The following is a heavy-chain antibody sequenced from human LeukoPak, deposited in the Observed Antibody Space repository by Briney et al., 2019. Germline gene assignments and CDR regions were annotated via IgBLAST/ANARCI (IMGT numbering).Heavy chain of an antibody. V-gene: IGHV3-48*01. CDR2: ISSSSSTI. CDR1: GFTFSSYS. J-gene: IGHJ4*02. CDR3: ARGRYSSSSGDFDY. D-gene: IGHD6-6*01. Sequence: GGSLRLSCAASGFTFSSYSMNWVRQAPGKGLEWVSYISSSSSTIYYADSVKGRFTISRDNAKPSLYLQMNSLRAEDTAVSYCARGRYSSSSGDFDYWGQGTLVTVSS.